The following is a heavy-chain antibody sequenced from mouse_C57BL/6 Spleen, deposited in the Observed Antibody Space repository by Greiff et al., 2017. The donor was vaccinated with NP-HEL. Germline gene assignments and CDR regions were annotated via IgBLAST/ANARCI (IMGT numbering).Heavy chain of an antibody. D-gene: IGHD2-4*01. V-gene: IGHV5-4*01. CDR2: ISDGGSYT. CDR1: GFTFSSYA. Sequence: EVKLMESGGGLVKPGGSLKLSCAASGFTFSSYAMSWVRQTPEKRLEWVATISDGGSYTYYPDNVKGRFTISRDNAKNNLYLQMSQLKSEDTAMYYCARDGIYYDYDGTWFAYWGQGTLVTVFA. CDR3: ARDGIYYDYDGTWFAY. J-gene: IGHJ3*01.